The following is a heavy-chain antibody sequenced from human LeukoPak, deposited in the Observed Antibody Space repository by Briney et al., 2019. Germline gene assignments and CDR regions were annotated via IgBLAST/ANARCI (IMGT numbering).Heavy chain of an antibody. J-gene: IGHJ4*02. CDR2: IYYSGSS. V-gene: IGHV4-39*01. Sequence: PSQTLSLTCTVSGGSVSSSTYYWGWIRQPPGKGLEWIGNIYYSGSSYYNPSLTSRVTMSVDTSNNQFSLKMHSVTAADTAVYYCARLSKGRFFDYIFDYWGQGTLVTVSS. CDR3: ARLSKGRFFDYIFDY. D-gene: IGHD3-9*01. CDR1: GGSVSSSTYY.